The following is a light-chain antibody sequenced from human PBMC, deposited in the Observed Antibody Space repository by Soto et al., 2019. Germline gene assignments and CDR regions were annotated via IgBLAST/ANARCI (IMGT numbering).Light chain of an antibody. CDR1: QNINSW. Sequence: DIQMTQSPSTLSASVGDRVTTTCRASQNINSWLAWYQQKPGKAPKLLIYDVSILQSGVPSRFSGSGSGTEFTLTISSLQPDDFATYYCQHYNSYSEAFGQGTKVDI. CDR3: QHYNSYSEA. CDR2: DVS. J-gene: IGKJ1*01. V-gene: IGKV1-5*01.